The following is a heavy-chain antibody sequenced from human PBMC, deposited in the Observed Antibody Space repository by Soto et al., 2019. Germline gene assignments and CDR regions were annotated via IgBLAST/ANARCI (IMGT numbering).Heavy chain of an antibody. J-gene: IGHJ4*02. CDR3: ARPYYDYVWGSYSSFPPPMWY. V-gene: IGHV1-46*01. CDR1: GYTFTSYY. CDR2: INPSGGST. Sequence: QVQLVQSGAEVKKPGASVKVSCKASGYTFTSYYMHWVRQAPGQGLEWMGIINPSGGSTSYAQKFQGRVTMTRDTSTSTVYMELSSLRSEDTAVYYCARPYYDYVWGSYSSFPPPMWYWGQGTLVTVSS. D-gene: IGHD3-16*01.